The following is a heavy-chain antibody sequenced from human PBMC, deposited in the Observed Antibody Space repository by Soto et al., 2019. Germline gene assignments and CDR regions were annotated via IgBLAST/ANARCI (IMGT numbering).Heavy chain of an antibody. CDR1: GGSISSGGYY. J-gene: IGHJ5*02. V-gene: IGHV4-31*03. CDR3: ARVIVAGNNWFDP. D-gene: IGHD2-15*01. CDR2: IYYSGST. Sequence: QVQLQESGPGLVKPSQTLSLTCTVSGGSISSGGYYWSWIRQHPGKGLEWIGYIYYSGSTYYNPSLKSRVXXSXDXXKNQFSLKLSSVTAADTAVYYCARVIVAGNNWFDPWGQGTLVTVSS.